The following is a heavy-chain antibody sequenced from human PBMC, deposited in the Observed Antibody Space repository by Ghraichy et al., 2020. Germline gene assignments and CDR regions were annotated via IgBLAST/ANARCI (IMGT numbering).Heavy chain of an antibody. CDR3: ARAILGSTSYYYYGMDV. J-gene: IGHJ6*02. Sequence: GSLNISCAASGFTFSSYDMHWVRQATGKGLEWVSTIGTAGDTYYPGSVKGRFTISRENAKNSLYLQMNSLRAGDTAVYYCARAILGSTSYYYYGMDVWGQGTTVTVSS. CDR2: IGTAGDT. CDR1: GFTFSSYD. V-gene: IGHV3-13*01. D-gene: IGHD2-2*01.